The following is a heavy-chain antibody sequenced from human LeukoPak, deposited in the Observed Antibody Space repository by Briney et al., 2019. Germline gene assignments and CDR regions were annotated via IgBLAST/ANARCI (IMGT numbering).Heavy chain of an antibody. CDR1: GYTFTSYG. CDR2: ISAYNGNT. V-gene: IGHV1-18*01. J-gene: IGHJ5*02. CDR3: ARDPEILGSSGWYWFDP. Sequence: GASVKVSCKASGYTFTSYGISWVRQAPGQGLEWMGWISAYNGNTNYAQKLQGRVTMTTDTSTSTAYMELRSLRSDDTAVHYCARDPEILGSSGWYWFDPWGQGTLVTVSS. D-gene: IGHD6-19*01.